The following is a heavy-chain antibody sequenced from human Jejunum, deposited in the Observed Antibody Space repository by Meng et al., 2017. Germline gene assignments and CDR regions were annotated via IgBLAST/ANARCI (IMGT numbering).Heavy chain of an antibody. Sequence: GESLKISCAASGFTFSSYSMNWVRQAPGKGLEWVSSISSSSSYIYYADSVKGRFTISRDNAKNSLYLQMNSLRAEDTAVYYCARDAVLRYFDWLSTARTDAFDIWGQGTMVTVSS. J-gene: IGHJ3*02. D-gene: IGHD3-9*01. CDR3: ARDAVLRYFDWLSTARTDAFDI. V-gene: IGHV3-21*01. CDR2: ISSSSSYI. CDR1: GFTFSSYS.